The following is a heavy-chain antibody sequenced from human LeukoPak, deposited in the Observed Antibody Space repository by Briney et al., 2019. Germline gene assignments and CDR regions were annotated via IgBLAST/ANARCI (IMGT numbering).Heavy chain of an antibody. J-gene: IGHJ4*02. Sequence: GRSLRLSCAASGFTFSSYGMHWVRQAPGKGLEWVAVISYDGSNKYYADSVKGRFTISRDNSKNTLYLQMNSLRAEDTAVYYCASQVNPTDVNFDYWGQGTLVTVSS. CDR1: GFTFSSYG. CDR3: ASQVNPTDVNFDY. CDR2: ISYDGSNK. V-gene: IGHV3-30*03.